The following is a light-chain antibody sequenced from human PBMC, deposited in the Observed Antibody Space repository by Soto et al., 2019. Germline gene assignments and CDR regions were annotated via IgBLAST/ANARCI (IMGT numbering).Light chain of an antibody. V-gene: IGLV2-8*01. CDR1: SSDVGGYNY. Sequence: QSVLTQPPSASGSHRQSVTISCTGTSSDVGGYNYVSWYQHHPGKAPKLIIYEVYKRPSGVPDRFSGSKSGNTAALTVSGLQAEDEADYYCSSYAGTNSYVFGTGTKVTVL. J-gene: IGLJ1*01. CDR3: SSYAGTNSYV. CDR2: EVY.